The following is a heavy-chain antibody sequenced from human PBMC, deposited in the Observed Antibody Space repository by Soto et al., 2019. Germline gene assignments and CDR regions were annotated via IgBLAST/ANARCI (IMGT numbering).Heavy chain of an antibody. CDR2: ISSSSSYI. CDR1: GFTFSSYS. V-gene: IGHV3-21*01. Sequence: EVQLVESGGGLAKPGGSLRLSCAASGFTFSSYSMNWVRQAPGKGLEWVSSISSSSSYIYYADSVKGRFTISRDNAKNSLYLQMNSLRAEDTAVYYCARDRNGYSSSTVGMDVWGQGTTVTVSS. J-gene: IGHJ6*02. CDR3: ARDRNGYSSSTVGMDV. D-gene: IGHD6-13*01.